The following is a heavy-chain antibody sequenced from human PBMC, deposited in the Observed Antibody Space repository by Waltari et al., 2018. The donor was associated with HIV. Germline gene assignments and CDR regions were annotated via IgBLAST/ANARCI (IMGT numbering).Heavy chain of an antibody. CDR1: GFAFKTFA. V-gene: IGHV3-30*18. CDR2: ISYDGDQ. D-gene: IGHD1-26*01. CDR3: AKVAGRSGSYSHYYYGMDV. J-gene: IGHJ6*02. Sequence: QVQLVESGGGVVQPGGSLRLSCAASGFAFKTFAMQWVRQAPGKGLEWVAVISYDGDQYYADSVKGRFTISRDNSKKSLFLQMSSLRPEDSAVYYCAKVAGRSGSYSHYYYGMDVWGQGTTVTVS.